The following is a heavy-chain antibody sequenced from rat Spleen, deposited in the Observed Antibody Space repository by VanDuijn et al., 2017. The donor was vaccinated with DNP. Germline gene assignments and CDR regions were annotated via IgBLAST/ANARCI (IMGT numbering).Heavy chain of an antibody. CDR1: GFTFSNYY. CDR2: ISTGGGNT. V-gene: IGHV5-25*01. Sequence: EVQLVESGGGLVQPGRSMKLSCAASGFTFSNYYMAWVRQAPTKGLEWVASISTGGGNTYYGDSVKGRFTISRDNAENTLYLQMDSLGSEDTATYYCARTLTDWFAYWGQGTLVTVSS. D-gene: IGHD1-11*01. CDR3: ARTLTDWFAY. J-gene: IGHJ3*01.